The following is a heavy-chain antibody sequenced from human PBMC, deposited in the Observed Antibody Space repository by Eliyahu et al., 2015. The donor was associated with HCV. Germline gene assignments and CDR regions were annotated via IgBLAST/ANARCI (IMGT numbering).Heavy chain of an antibody. CDR2: IGSNGVGT. Sequence: EVQLVESGGGWVQPGGSLRLSCSASGFSFSDAAMHWVRQIPGKGLGYVSAIGSNGVGTYYTDSVKGRFTISRDNSKNTLYLQMSSLTAEDTAVYYCARDAWGYDYWGQGVLVTVSA. D-gene: IGHD7-27*01. CDR1: GFSFSDAA. V-gene: IGHV3-64D*08. J-gene: IGHJ4*02. CDR3: ARDAWGYDY.